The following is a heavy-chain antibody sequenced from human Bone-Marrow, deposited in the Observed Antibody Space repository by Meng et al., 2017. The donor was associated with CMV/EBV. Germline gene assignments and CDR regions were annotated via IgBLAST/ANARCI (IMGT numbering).Heavy chain of an antibody. D-gene: IGHD6-13*01. CDR2: IIPIFGTA. CDR3: ASSYSSSWYFDY. V-gene: IGHV1-69*05. Sequence: SVKVSCKASGGTFSSYAISWVRQAPGQGLEWMGGIIPIFGTANYAQKFQGRVTITTDESTSTAYMELSSLRSEDTAVYYCASSYSSSWYFDYWGQGTLVTVSS. CDR1: GGTFSSYA. J-gene: IGHJ4*02.